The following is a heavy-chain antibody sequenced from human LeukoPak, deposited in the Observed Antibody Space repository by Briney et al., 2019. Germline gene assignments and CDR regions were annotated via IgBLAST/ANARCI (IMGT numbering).Heavy chain of an antibody. J-gene: IGHJ3*02. CDR3: AREKVPDYYDSSHAFDI. CDR1: GGSISSGSYY. V-gene: IGHV4-61*02. Sequence: TLSLTCTVTGGSISSGSYYWSWIRQPAGKGLEWIGRIYTSGSTNYNPSLKSRVTISVDTSKNQFSLKLSSVTAADTAVYYCAREKVPDYYDSSHAFDIWGQGTMVTVSS. D-gene: IGHD3-22*01. CDR2: IYTSGST.